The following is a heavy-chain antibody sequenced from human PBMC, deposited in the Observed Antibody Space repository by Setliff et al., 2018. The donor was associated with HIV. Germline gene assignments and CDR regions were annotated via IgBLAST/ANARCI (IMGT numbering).Heavy chain of an antibody. V-gene: IGHV4-61*02. J-gene: IGHJ5*02. CDR2: ISTGGHT. D-gene: IGHD6-13*01. CDR3: AREGSHSHSWYNWFGP. CDR1: GASISSGNYF. Sequence: SETLSLTCTVSGASISSGNYFWTWIRQPAGQRLEWIGRISTGGHTDYNPSLKSRLSISADTSRNHFSLQLTSVAATDTAIYYCAREGSHSHSWYNWFGPWGRGTLVTVSS.